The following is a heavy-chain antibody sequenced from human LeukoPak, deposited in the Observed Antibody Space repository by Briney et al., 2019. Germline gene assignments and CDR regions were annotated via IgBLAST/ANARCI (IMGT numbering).Heavy chain of an antibody. CDR1: GFTVSSNY. CDR2: IYSGGST. CDR3: ASYDILTGYYH. Sequence: PGGSLRLSCAASGFTVSSNYMSWVRQAPGKGLEWVSVIYSGGSTYYADSVKGRFTISRDNSKNTLYLQMNSLRAEDTAVYYCASYDILTGYYHWGQGTLVTVSS. V-gene: IGHV3-66*01. D-gene: IGHD3-9*01. J-gene: IGHJ4*02.